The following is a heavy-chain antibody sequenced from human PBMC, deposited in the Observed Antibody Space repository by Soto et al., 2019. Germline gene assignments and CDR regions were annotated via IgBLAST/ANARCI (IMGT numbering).Heavy chain of an antibody. CDR2: IDHSGYT. Sequence: SETLSLTCAVYGGSFSGYYWNWIRQPPGKGLEWIGEIDHSGYTNYSPSLKSRVTISVDTSKNQFSLRLTSVTAADTAVYYCARVRDWFDPWGQGTLVTVSS. CDR3: ARVRDWFDP. CDR1: GGSFSGYY. V-gene: IGHV4-34*01. D-gene: IGHD3-3*01. J-gene: IGHJ5*02.